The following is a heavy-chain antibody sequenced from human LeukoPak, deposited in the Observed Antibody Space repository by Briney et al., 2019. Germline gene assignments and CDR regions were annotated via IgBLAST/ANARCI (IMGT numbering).Heavy chain of an antibody. Sequence: GASVKVSCKASGFTFTSSAVQWVRQARGQRLEWIGWIVVGSGNTNYAQKFQERVTITRDMSTSTAYMELSSLRSEDTAVYYCARDHIAAAGSPFDYWGQGTLVTVSS. CDR3: ARDHIAAAGSPFDY. CDR2: IVVGSGNT. J-gene: IGHJ4*02. V-gene: IGHV1-58*01. D-gene: IGHD6-13*01. CDR1: GFTFTSSA.